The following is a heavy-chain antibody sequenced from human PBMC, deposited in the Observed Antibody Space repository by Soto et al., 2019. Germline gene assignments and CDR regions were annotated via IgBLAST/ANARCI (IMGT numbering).Heavy chain of an antibody. Sequence: QVQLVESGGGVVQPGRSLRLSCAASGFTFSSYAMHWVRQAPGKGLEWVAVISYDGSNKYYADTVKGRFTISRDNSKNALYRQLNSLTAEYIPVYYCAREEYSSSWYYFDYWGQGTLVTVSS. J-gene: IGHJ4*02. V-gene: IGHV3-30-3*01. CDR3: AREEYSSSWYYFDY. D-gene: IGHD6-13*01. CDR2: ISYDGSNK. CDR1: GFTFSSYA.